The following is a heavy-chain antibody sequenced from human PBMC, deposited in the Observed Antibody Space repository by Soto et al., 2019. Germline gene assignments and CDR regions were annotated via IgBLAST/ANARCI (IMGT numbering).Heavy chain of an antibody. J-gene: IGHJ6*02. V-gene: IGHV5-10-1*01. D-gene: IGHD3-9*01. Sequence: GESLKISCKGSGYSFTGYWISWVRQMPGKGLEWMGRIDPSDSYTNYSPSFQGHVTISADKSISTAYLQWSSLKASDTAMYYCARGSGYDILTGYYKLYYYYYGMDVWGQGTTVTVSS. CDR2: IDPSDSYT. CDR1: GYSFTGYW. CDR3: ARGSGYDILTGYYKLYYYYYGMDV.